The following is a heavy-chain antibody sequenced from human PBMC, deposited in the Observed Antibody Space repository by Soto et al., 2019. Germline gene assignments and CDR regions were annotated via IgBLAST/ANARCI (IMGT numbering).Heavy chain of an antibody. V-gene: IGHV1-18*01. D-gene: IGHD3-16*01. Sequence: QVQLAQSGTEVRRPGASVKVSCTASGYTFRNYGLSLVRQAPGQGLEWMGWISPYNGDTKYTQKFQGRVTMTIDTSTSTTYMELRSLRFDDTAVYYCARGEWLLGLDYWGQGTLVTVSS. J-gene: IGHJ4*02. CDR2: ISPYNGDT. CDR3: ARGEWLLGLDY. CDR1: GYTFRNYG.